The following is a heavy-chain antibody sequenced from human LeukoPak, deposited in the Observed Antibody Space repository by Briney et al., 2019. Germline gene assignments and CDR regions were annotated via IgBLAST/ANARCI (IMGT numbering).Heavy chain of an antibody. CDR3: ARGFLEILRYCSSTSCYTHGSYFDY. CDR1: GGTFSSYA. Sequence: SVTVSCKASGGTFSSYAISWVRQAPGQGLEWMGRIIPIFGTANYAQKFQGRVTITTDESTSTAYMELSSLRSEDTAVYYCARGFLEILRYCSSTSCYTHGSYFDYWGQGTLVTVSS. J-gene: IGHJ4*02. CDR2: IIPIFGTA. D-gene: IGHD2-2*02. V-gene: IGHV1-69*05.